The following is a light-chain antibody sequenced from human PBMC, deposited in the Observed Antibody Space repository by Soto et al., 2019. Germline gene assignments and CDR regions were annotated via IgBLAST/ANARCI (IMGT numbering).Light chain of an antibody. J-gene: IGKJ1*01. V-gene: IGKV1-39*01. CDR2: AAS. CDR1: QTITSY. CDR3: QQSYSTPWT. Sequence: DIQMTQSPSSLSASVGDRITITCRGSQTITSYLNWYQQKPGKAPKLLIYAASSLQSGVPSRFSGSGSGTDFTLIISSLQPEDFSAYYCQQSYSTPWTCGQGPKVEIK.